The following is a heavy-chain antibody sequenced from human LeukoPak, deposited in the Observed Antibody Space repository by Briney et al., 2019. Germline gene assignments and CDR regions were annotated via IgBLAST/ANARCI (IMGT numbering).Heavy chain of an antibody. CDR3: ARDHGDYEFDY. D-gene: IGHD4-17*01. Sequence: GASVKVCCKASGYTFTGYYMHWGRQAPGQGLEWMGWINPNSGGTNYAQKFQSRVTMTRDTSISTAYMELSRLRSDDTAVYYCARDHGDYEFDYWGQGTLVTVSS. V-gene: IGHV1-2*02. CDR2: INPNSGGT. CDR1: GYTFTGYY. J-gene: IGHJ4*02.